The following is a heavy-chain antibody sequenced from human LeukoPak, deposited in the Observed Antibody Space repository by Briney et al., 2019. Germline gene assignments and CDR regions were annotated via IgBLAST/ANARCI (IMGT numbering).Heavy chain of an antibody. J-gene: IGHJ1*01. V-gene: IGHV1-69*13. CDR2: IIPIFGTA. CDR3: ARGPVRRYYYDSSGYYYGPERAEYFQH. Sequence: SVKVSCKASGYTFTSYGISWVRQAPGQGLEWMGGIIPIFGTANYAQKFQGRVTITADESTSTAYMELSSLRSEDTAVYYCARGPVRRYYYDSSGYYYGPERAEYFQHWGQGTLVTVSS. CDR1: GYTFTSYG. D-gene: IGHD3-22*01.